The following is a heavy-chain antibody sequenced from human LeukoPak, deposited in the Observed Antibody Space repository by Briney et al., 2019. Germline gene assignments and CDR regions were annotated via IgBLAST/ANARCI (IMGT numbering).Heavy chain of an antibody. CDR3: ARVPSMIRGVVNYGMDV. CDR2: INPNSGDT. Sequence: ASVKVSCKTTGYSFTGYFMHWVRQAPGQGLEWMGWINPNSGDTKYAQRFQGRVTMTRDTSINTAYMELRRLTSDDTAVYYCARVPSMIRGVVNYGMDVWGQGTTVTVSS. CDR1: GYSFTGYF. D-gene: IGHD3-10*01. J-gene: IGHJ6*02. V-gene: IGHV1-2*02.